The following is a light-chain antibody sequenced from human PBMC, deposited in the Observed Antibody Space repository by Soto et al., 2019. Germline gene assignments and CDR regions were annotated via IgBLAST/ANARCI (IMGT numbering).Light chain of an antibody. CDR2: RNN. CDR1: SSNIGSNY. V-gene: IGLV1-47*01. J-gene: IGLJ2*01. Sequence: SVLTQPPSASGTPGQRVTISCSGSSSNIGSNYVYWYQQLPGTAPKLLIYRNNQRPSGVPDQFSGSKSGTSASLAISGLRSEDEADYYCAAWDDSLSALFGGGTKLTVL. CDR3: AAWDDSLSAL.